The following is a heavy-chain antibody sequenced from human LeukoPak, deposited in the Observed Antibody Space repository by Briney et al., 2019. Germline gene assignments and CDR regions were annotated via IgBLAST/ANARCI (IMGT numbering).Heavy chain of an antibody. J-gene: IGHJ4*02. CDR3: GAKVGATYDY. V-gene: IGHV3-74*01. CDR1: GFTFSSYW. D-gene: IGHD1-26*01. CDR2: INSDGSST. Sequence: GGSLRLSCAASGFTFSSYWMHWVRQAPGKGLVWVSRINSDGSSTSYADSVKGRFTISRDNAKNTLYPQMNSLRVEDTAVYYCGAKVGATYDYWGQGTLVTVSS.